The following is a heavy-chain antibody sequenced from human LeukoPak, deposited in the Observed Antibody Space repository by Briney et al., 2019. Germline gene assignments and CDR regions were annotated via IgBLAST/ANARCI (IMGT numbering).Heavy chain of an antibody. CDR3: AKDRPMIVPIPPQDFDY. J-gene: IGHJ4*02. V-gene: IGHV3-30*02. D-gene: IGHD3-22*01. CDR2: IRYDGSNK. CDR1: GFTFSSYG. Sequence: GGSLRLSCAASGFTFSSYGMHWVRQAPGKGLEWVAFIRYDGSNKYYADSVKGRFTISRDNSKNTLYLQMNSLRAEDTAVYYCAKDRPMIVPIPPQDFDYWGQGTLVTVSS.